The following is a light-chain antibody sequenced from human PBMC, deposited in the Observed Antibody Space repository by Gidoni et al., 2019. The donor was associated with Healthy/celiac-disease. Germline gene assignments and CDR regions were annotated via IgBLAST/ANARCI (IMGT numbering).Light chain of an antibody. Sequence: DIQMTQSPSSLSASVGDRVTITCQASQDISNYLNCYQQKPGKAPKLLIYDASNLETGVPSRFSGSGSGTDFTFTISSLQPEDIATYYFQQYDNPPFTFGPXTKVDIK. V-gene: IGKV1-33*01. CDR2: DAS. CDR3: QQYDNPPFT. CDR1: QDISNY. J-gene: IGKJ3*01.